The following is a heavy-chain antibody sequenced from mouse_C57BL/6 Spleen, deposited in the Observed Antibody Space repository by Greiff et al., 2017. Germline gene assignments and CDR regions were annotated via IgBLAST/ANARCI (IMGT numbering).Heavy chain of an antibody. CDR2: IYPRSGNT. CDR3: ARYGNYPGDYFDY. J-gene: IGHJ2*01. D-gene: IGHD2-1*01. CDR1: GYTFTSYG. V-gene: IGHV1-81*01. Sequence: QVQLQQSGAELARPGASVKLSCKASGYTFTSYGISWVKQRTGPGLEWIGEIYPRSGNTYYNEKFKGKATLTADKSSSTAYMELRSLTSEDSAVYFCARYGNYPGDYFDYWGQGTTLTVSS.